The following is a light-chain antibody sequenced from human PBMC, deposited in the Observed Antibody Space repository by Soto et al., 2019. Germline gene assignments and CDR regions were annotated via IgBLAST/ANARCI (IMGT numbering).Light chain of an antibody. J-gene: IGKJ1*01. V-gene: IGKV3-15*01. CDR3: QQYNNWPRT. CDR2: GAS. Sequence: EILLTQSPGTLSLSPGERATLSCGASQSVSSNLAWYQQKPGQPPRLLIYGASTGATGIPARFSGSGSGTEFTLTIGSLQSEDFALYYCQQYNNWPRTFGQGTKVDI. CDR1: QSVSSN.